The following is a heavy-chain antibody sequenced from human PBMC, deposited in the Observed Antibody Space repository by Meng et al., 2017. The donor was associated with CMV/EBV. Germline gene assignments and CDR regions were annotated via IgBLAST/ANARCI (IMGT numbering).Heavy chain of an antibody. CDR1: GFSFDDYG. J-gene: IGHJ4*02. V-gene: IGHV3-20*04. CDR2: INWNGGST. CDR3: ARGEDSDYPFYLDF. Sequence: GESLKISCEVSGFSFDDYGMVWVRQLPGKGLEWVSGINWNGGSTGYTESVKGRFTMSRDNAKNSVYLEMNSLRAEDTALYYCARGEDSDYPFYLDFWGQGTLVTVSS. D-gene: IGHD4-11*01.